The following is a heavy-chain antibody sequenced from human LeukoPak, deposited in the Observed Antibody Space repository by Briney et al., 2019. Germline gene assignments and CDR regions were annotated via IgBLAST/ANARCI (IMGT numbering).Heavy chain of an antibody. J-gene: IGHJ4*02. CDR1: GDTFSRYA. Sequence: SVKVSCKTSGDTFSRYAISWVRQAPGQGLEWMGGIIPVFGTTNYAQKFQGRVTITADESTSTAYMELSSLRSEDTAVYYCASQGGYYFDYWGQGTLVTVPS. CDR3: ASQGGYYFDY. CDR2: IIPVFGTT. V-gene: IGHV1-69*13. D-gene: IGHD3-16*01.